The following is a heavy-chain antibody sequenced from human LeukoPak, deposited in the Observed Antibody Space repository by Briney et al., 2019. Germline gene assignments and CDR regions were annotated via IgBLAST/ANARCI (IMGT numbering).Heavy chain of an antibody. CDR2: IYYSGST. J-gene: IGHJ4*02. Sequence: PSETLSLTCTVSGGSISSYFWSWIRQPPGKGLEWIGYIYYSGSTNYNPSLKSRVTISVDTSKNQFSLKLSSVTAADTAVYYCARAQRTAVTSWDYWGQGTLVTVSS. V-gene: IGHV4-59*08. D-gene: IGHD4-17*01. CDR1: GGSISSYF. CDR3: ARAQRTAVTSWDY.